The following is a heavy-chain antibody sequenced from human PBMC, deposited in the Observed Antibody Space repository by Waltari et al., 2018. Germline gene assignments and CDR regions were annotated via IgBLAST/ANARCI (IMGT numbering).Heavy chain of an antibody. D-gene: IGHD3-10*01. Sequence: EVQLVESGGGLVQPGGSLRLSCAASGFTFSSYEMNWVRQAPGKGLEWVSYISSSGSTIDYADSVKGRFTISRDNAKNSLYLQMNSLRAEDTAVYYCARDSGGFGELLRRTDYWGQGTLVTVSS. CDR2: ISSSGSTI. J-gene: IGHJ4*02. V-gene: IGHV3-48*03. CDR3: ARDSGGFGELLRRTDY. CDR1: GFTFSSYE.